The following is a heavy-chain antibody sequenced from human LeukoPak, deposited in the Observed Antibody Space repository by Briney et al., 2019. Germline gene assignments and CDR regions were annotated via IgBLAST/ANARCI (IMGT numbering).Heavy chain of an antibody. Sequence: ASVKVSCKASGYTFTGYYMHWARQAPRQGLEWMGWINPNSGGTNYAQKFQGRVTMTRDTSISTAYMELSRLRSDDTAVYYCARGRIVVPAAIGEYFQHWGQGTLVTVSS. CDR1: GYTFTGYY. V-gene: IGHV1-2*02. J-gene: IGHJ1*01. D-gene: IGHD2-2*01. CDR2: INPNSGGT. CDR3: ARGRIVVPAAIGEYFQH.